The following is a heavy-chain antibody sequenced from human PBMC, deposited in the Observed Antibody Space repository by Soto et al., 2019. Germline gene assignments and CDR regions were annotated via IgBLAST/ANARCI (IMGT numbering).Heavy chain of an antibody. Sequence: SETLSLTCTVSGGSISSYHWSWIRQPAGKGLEWIGRIYSNGSTNYNPSLKSRVTMSVDMSKNQFSLRLRSVTAADTAVYYCAREGVAATGTWWFDPWGQGTLVTVS. CDR3: AREGVAATGTWWFDP. D-gene: IGHD6-13*01. CDR2: IYSNGST. V-gene: IGHV4-4*07. CDR1: GGSISSYH. J-gene: IGHJ5*02.